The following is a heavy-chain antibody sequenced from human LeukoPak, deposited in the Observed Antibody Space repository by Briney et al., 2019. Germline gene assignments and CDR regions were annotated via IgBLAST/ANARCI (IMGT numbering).Heavy chain of an antibody. CDR1: GFIFSSFG. CDR3: ARGSYYDYFDY. J-gene: IGHJ4*02. CDR2: IRFDGGNK. D-gene: IGHD1-26*01. V-gene: IGHV3-30*02. Sequence: GGSLRLSCAASGFIFSSFGMHWVRQAPGKGLEWVAFIRFDGGNKYCADSVKGRFTISRDNSKNTLYLQMNSLTAEDTSVYYCARGSYYDYFDYWGQGTLVTLSS.